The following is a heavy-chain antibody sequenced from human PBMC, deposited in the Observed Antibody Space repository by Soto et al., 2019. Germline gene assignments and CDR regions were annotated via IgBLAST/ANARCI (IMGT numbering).Heavy chain of an antibody. CDR2: IYYSGST. CDR3: ARRGGQSYYDFWSGYPNPFDY. V-gene: IGHV4-39*01. Sequence: QLQLQESSPGLVKPSETLSLTCTVSGGSISSSSYYWGWIRQPPAKGREWIGSIYYSGSTYYNPFLKSRVTISVDTSKNQFSLKLSSVTAADTAVYYCARRGGQSYYDFWSGYPNPFDYWGQGTLVTVSS. D-gene: IGHD3-3*01. J-gene: IGHJ4*02. CDR1: GGSISSSSYY.